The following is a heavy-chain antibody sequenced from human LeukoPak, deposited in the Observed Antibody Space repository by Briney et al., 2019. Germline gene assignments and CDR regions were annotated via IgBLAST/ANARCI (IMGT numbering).Heavy chain of an antibody. V-gene: IGHV7-4-1*02. CDR2: INTNTGNP. CDR3: AREFYSSSRYWFDP. Sequence: ASVKVSCKASGDSFTSYAMNWVRQAPGQGLEWMGWINTNTGNPTYAQGFTGRFVFSLDTSVSTAYLQISSLKAEDTAVYYCAREFYSSSRYWFDPWGQGTLVTVSS. CDR1: GDSFTSYA. D-gene: IGHD6-13*01. J-gene: IGHJ5*02.